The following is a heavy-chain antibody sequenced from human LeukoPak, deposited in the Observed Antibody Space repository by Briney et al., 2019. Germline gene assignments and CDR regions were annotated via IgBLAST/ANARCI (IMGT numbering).Heavy chain of an antibody. CDR1: GFTVSSYY. Sequence: GGSLRLSCAASGFTVSSYYMNWVRQAPGKGLEWVSYISSSSSTIYYADSVRGRFTISRDNAKNSLYLQMNRLRDEDTAVYYCARVDFYYDSSGYVGEYFQHWGQGTLVTVSS. V-gene: IGHV3-48*02. J-gene: IGHJ1*01. CDR2: ISSSSSTI. CDR3: ARVDFYYDSSGYVGEYFQH. D-gene: IGHD3-22*01.